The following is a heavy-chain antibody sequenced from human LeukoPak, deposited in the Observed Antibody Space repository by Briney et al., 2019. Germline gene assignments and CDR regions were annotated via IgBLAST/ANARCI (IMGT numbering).Heavy chain of an antibody. Sequence: ASVNVSCKASGGTFSSYAISWVRQAPGQGLEWMGGIIPIFGTANYAQKFQGRVTITADESTSTAYMELSSLRSEDTAVYYCARERERDAYYYDSSGYYYDAFDIWGQGTMVTVSS. CDR1: GGTFSSYA. J-gene: IGHJ3*02. CDR3: ARERERDAYYYDSSGYYYDAFDI. D-gene: IGHD3-22*01. CDR2: IIPIFGTA. V-gene: IGHV1-69*13.